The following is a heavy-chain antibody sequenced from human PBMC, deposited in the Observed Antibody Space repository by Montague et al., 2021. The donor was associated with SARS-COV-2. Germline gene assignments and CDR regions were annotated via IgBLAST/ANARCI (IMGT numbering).Heavy chain of an antibody. CDR1: GGSFSGYY. J-gene: IGHJ4*02. CDR3: ARFGSGTLEFDL. Sequence: SETLSLTCAVYGGSFSGYYWSWIRQPPGKGLEWIGEINHSGSTDXNSSLESRVFMSVDTSTNQFSLSLTSVTAADTAVYFCARFGSGTLEFDLWGQGTLVTVSS. D-gene: IGHD1-26*01. CDR2: INHSGST. V-gene: IGHV4-34*10.